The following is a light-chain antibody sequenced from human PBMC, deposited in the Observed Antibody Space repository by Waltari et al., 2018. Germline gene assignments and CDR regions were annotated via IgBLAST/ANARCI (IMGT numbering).Light chain of an antibody. Sequence: DIQMTQSPSTLSASVGDRVTVTCRPSQNINKWLAWYQQKPGKAPNLLIYDASTLQSGVPSRLRGSGFGTEFTLAISSLQPEDFATYFCQHYNTYPPTFGQGTRVELK. J-gene: IGKJ1*01. V-gene: IGKV1-5*01. CDR2: DAS. CDR3: QHYNTYPPT. CDR1: QNINKW.